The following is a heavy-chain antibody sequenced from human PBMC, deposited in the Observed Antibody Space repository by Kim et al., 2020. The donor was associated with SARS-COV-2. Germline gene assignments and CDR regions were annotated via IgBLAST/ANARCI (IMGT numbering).Heavy chain of an antibody. J-gene: IGHJ5*02. Sequence: GGSLRLSCVASGFIVSNNYMSWVRQAPGKGLEWVSVIHSGGSTYYADSVKGRFTISRDNSKNTLYLQMNSLRAEDTAVYHCARDPGYSSGVDFDPSGQGILVTV. CDR3: ARDPGYSSGVDFDP. D-gene: IGHD3-10*01. V-gene: IGHV3-66*02. CDR2: IHSGGST. CDR1: GFIVSNNY.